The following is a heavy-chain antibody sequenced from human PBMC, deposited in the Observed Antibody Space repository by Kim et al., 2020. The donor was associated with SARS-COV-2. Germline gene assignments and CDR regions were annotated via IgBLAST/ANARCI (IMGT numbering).Heavy chain of an antibody. D-gene: IGHD5-18*01. Sequence: SETLSLTCGVSGDSISRSNWWSWVRQPPGKGLERRGEIYHTGSTNYNPSLKSRITISVDKAKNQFSVNLTSVTAADTAMYYCVRVGYSYGLDTLDIWGLGTMVPVSS. CDR2: IYHTGST. CDR1: GDSISRSNW. J-gene: IGHJ3*02. V-gene: IGHV4-4*02. CDR3: VRVGYSYGLDTLDI.